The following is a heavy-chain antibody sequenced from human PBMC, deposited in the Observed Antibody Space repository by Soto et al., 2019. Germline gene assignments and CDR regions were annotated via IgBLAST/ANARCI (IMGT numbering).Heavy chain of an antibody. Sequence: XESLKICCQGSGYSFTSYWIGWVRQSPGKGLEWMGRINPGDSYTTYSPSFQGHVTISTDKSFRTAYLQWSGLKASYTAMYYCARLGYCTGTSCYTFDSWGQGTLVTVSS. V-gene: IGHV5-10-1*01. J-gene: IGHJ4*02. D-gene: IGHD2-2*02. CDR1: GYSFTSYW. CDR3: ARLGYCTGTSCYTFDS. CDR2: INPGDSYT.